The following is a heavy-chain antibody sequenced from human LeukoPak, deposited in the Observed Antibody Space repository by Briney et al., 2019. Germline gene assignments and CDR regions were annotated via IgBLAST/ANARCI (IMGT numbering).Heavy chain of an antibody. J-gene: IGHJ4*02. CDR1: GFTFSSYG. Sequence: PGGSLRLSCAASGFTFSSYGMHWVSQAPGKRLEWVAFIRYDGSNKYYADSVKGRFTISRDNSKNTLYLQMNSLRAEDTAVYYCAKVRDTAMAMDYWGQGTLVTVSS. CDR2: IRYDGSNK. V-gene: IGHV3-30*02. CDR3: AKVRDTAMAMDY. D-gene: IGHD5-18*01.